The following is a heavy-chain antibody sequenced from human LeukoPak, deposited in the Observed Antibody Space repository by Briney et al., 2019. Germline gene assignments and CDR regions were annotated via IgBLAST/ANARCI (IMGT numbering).Heavy chain of an antibody. CDR2: ISSTGSTI. CDR3: ASGVTIFGVVRFDY. CDR1: GFTFSSYE. V-gene: IGHV3-48*03. Sequence: GGSLRLSCAASGFTFSSYEMNCVRQAPGKGLEWVSYISSTGSTIFSADSVKGRFTISRDNAKNSLYLQMNSLRAEDTAVYYCASGVTIFGVVRFDYWGQGTLVTVSS. J-gene: IGHJ4*02. D-gene: IGHD3-3*01.